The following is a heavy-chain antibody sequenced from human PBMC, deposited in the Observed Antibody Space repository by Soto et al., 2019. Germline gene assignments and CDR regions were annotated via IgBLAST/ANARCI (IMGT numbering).Heavy chain of an antibody. V-gene: IGHV4-4*07. CDR3: ARDRGAYYYDSSGYGWFDP. CDR1: GGSISSYY. Sequence: SETLSLTCTVSGGSISSYYWSWIRQPAGKGLEWIGRIYTSGSTNYNPSLKSRVTMSVDTSKNQLSLKLSSVTAADTAVYFCARDRGAYYYDSSGYGWFDPWGQGTLVTVSS. CDR2: IYTSGST. J-gene: IGHJ5*02. D-gene: IGHD3-22*01.